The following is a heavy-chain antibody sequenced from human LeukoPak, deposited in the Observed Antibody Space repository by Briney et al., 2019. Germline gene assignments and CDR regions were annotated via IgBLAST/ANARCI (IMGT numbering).Heavy chain of an antibody. CDR1: GFSFSRYT. CDR2: ISSSSDYI. D-gene: IGHD2-2*02. CDR3: ARVNTDGYYYYYGMDV. Sequence: PGGSLRLSCAASGFSFSRYTINWVRQAPGKGLEWVSSISSSSDYIYYTDSVKGRFTIPRDNAKNSLYLQMNSLRADDTAVYYCARVNTDGYYYYYGMDVWGQGTTVTVSS. V-gene: IGHV3-21*01. J-gene: IGHJ6*02.